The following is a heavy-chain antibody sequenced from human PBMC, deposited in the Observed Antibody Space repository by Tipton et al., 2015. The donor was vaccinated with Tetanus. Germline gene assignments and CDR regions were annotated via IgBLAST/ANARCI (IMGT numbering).Heavy chain of an antibody. CDR1: GGSISGSRNF. V-gene: IGHV4-39*01. CDR3: AGLYYYDSASYPLY. CDR2: IFYTGST. D-gene: IGHD3-10*01. Sequence: TLSLTCTVSGGSISGSRNFWGWIRQPPGKGLEWIGSIFYTGSTYYNPSLKSRVTMSVDTSKNQFSLSLRSVTAADTAVFYCAGLYYYDSASYPLYWGQGTLVTVSS. J-gene: IGHJ4*02.